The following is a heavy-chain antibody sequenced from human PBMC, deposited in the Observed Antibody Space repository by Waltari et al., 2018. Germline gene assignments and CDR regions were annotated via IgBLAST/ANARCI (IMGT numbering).Heavy chain of an antibody. CDR3: ARHPDYGSGRFSY. J-gene: IGHJ4*02. D-gene: IGHD3-10*01. CDR1: GYSISSGYY. CDR2: IYHSGRN. Sequence: QVQLQESGPGLVKPSETLSLTCGVSGYSISSGYYWGWIRQPPGKGLEWIGSIYHSGRNYYNPSLKSRVTISVDTSKNQFSLKLSSVTAADTAVYYCARHPDYGSGRFSYWGQGTLVTVSS. V-gene: IGHV4-38-2*01.